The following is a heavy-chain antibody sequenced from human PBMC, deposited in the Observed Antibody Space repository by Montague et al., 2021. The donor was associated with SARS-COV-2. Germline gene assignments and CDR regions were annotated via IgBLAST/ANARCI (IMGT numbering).Heavy chain of an antibody. CDR3: ARRRGLLLSDALDI. V-gene: IGHV2-5*02. Sequence: PALVKPTQTLTLTCTFSGFSLSTSGVGVGWIRQPPGKALEWLALIYWDDDKRYSPSLKSRLTITKDTSKNQVVLTMTNMDPVDTAAYYCARRRGLLLSDALDIWGQGTMVTVSS. CDR2: IYWDDDK. J-gene: IGHJ3*02. D-gene: IGHD1-26*01. CDR1: GFSLSTSGVG.